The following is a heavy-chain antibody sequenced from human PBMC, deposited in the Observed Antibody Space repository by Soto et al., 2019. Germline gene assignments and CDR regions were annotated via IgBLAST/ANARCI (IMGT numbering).Heavy chain of an antibody. D-gene: IGHD3-22*01. CDR2: IIPIFGTA. J-gene: IGHJ3*02. Sequence: GASVKVSCKASGVTFSSYAISWVRQSAGQGLEWMGGIIPIFGTANYAQRFQGRVTITADKSTSTDYMGLSSLRSEDTAVYYCARDKLGDYHDSSRPDAFDIWGPGTMVNVS. V-gene: IGHV1-69*06. CDR1: GVTFSSYA. CDR3: ARDKLGDYHDSSRPDAFDI.